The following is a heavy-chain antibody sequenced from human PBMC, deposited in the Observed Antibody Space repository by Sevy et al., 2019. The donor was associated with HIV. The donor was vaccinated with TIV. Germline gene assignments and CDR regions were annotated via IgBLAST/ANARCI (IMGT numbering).Heavy chain of an antibody. CDR2: ISYDGSNK. CDR3: AKDLWELLDYYNGMDV. CDR1: GFTFSSYG. J-gene: IGHJ6*02. V-gene: IGHV3-30*18. D-gene: IGHD1-26*01. Sequence: GGSLRLSCAASGFTFSSYGMHWVRQAPGKGLEWVAVISYDGSNKYYADSVKGRFTISRDNSKNTLYLQMNSLRAEDTDVYYCAKDLWELLDYYNGMDVWGQGTTVTVSS.